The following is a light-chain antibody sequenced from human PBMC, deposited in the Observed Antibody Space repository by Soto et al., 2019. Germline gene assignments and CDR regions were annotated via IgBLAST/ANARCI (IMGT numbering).Light chain of an antibody. Sequence: SGDAVSIYCTGTSSDVGGYNYVSWYQQHPGKAPKLMIYDVSYRPSGVSDRFSGSKSGNTASLTISGLQSEDEADYYCDSYTSGSSYVFGTGTKVTVL. CDR1: SSDVGGYNY. CDR3: DSYTSGSSYV. J-gene: IGLJ1*01. V-gene: IGLV2-14*04. CDR2: DVS.